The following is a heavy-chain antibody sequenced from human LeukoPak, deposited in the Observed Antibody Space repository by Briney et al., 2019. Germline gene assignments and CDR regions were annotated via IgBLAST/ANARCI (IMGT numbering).Heavy chain of an antibody. V-gene: IGHV3-30-3*01. CDR1: GFTFSSYA. J-gene: IGHJ4*02. Sequence: GRSLRLSCAASGFTFSSYAMHWVRQAPGKGLEWVAVISYDGSNKYYADSVKGRFTISRDNSKNTLYLQMNSLRAGDTAVYYCASPHADYFDYWGQGTLVTVSS. CDR2: ISYDGSNK. CDR3: ASPHADYFDY.